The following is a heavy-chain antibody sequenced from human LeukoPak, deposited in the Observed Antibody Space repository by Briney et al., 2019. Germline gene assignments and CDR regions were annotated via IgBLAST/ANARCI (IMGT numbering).Heavy chain of an antibody. J-gene: IGHJ3*02. Sequence: SETLSLTCAVYGGSFSGYYWSWIRQPPGKGLEWIGGINHSGSTNYNPSLKSRVTISVDTSKNQFSLKLSSVIAADTAVYYCARVPTYYDSSGYYAFDIWGQGTMVTVSS. V-gene: IGHV4-34*01. CDR2: INHSGST. D-gene: IGHD3-22*01. CDR3: ARVPTYYDSSGYYAFDI. CDR1: GGSFSGYY.